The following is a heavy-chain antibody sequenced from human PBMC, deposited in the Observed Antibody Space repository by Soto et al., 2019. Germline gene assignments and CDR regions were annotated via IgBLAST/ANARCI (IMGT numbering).Heavy chain of an antibody. CDR2: MNPNSGNT. J-gene: IGHJ3*02. CDR3: AKSQRVLAMIVVVTPHDSFDI. Sequence: ASVKVSCKASGYTFTSYDINWVRQATGQGLEWMGWMNPNSGNTGYAQKFQGRVTMTRNTSISTAYMELSSLRSEDTAVYYCAKSQRVLAMIVVVTPHDSFDIWGQGTIVTVS. D-gene: IGHD3-22*01. CDR1: GYTFTSYD. V-gene: IGHV1-8*01.